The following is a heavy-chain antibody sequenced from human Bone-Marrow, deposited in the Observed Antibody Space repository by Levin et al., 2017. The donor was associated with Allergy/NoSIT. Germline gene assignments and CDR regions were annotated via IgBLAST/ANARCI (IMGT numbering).Heavy chain of an antibody. V-gene: IGHV4-31*03. Sequence: PSETLSLTCTVSGGSISSGGYYWSWIRQHPGKGLEWIGYIYYSGSTYYNPSLKSRVTISVDTSKNQFSLKLSSVTAADTAVYYCARDQGYYGSGSYSNWFDPWGQGTLVTVSS. CDR1: GGSISSGGYY. J-gene: IGHJ5*02. CDR3: ARDQGYYGSGSYSNWFDP. D-gene: IGHD3-10*01. CDR2: IYYSGST.